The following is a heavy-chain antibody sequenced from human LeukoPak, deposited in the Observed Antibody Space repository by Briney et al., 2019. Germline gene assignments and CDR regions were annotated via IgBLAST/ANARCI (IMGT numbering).Heavy chain of an antibody. J-gene: IGHJ4*02. CDR1: GGTFSSYA. CDR3: ARGGGQWLVPEYYFDY. V-gene: IGHV1-69*01. D-gene: IGHD6-19*01. Sequence: SVKVSCKASGGTFSSYAISWVRQAPGQGLEWMGGFIPIFGTANYAQKFQGRVTITADESTSTAYMELSSLRSEDTAVYYCARGGGQWLVPEYYFDYWGQGTLVTVSS. CDR2: FIPIFGTA.